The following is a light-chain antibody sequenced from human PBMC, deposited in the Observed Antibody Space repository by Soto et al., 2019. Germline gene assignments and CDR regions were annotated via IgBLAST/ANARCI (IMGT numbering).Light chain of an antibody. J-gene: IGKJ2*01. CDR2: KAS. V-gene: IGKV1-5*03. Sequence: DIQMTQSPSTLSASVGDRVTITCRASQSISSWLAWYQQKPGEAPKILIYKASSLETGVPSRFSGSGSGTVFTLTISSLQPDDFATYYYQQYDYYPYTFGQGTKLEIK. CDR3: QQYDYYPYT. CDR1: QSISSW.